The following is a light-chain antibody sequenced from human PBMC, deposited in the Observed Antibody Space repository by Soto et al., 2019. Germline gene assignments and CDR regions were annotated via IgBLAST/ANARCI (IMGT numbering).Light chain of an antibody. CDR3: LQLNIYPLT. V-gene: IGKV1-9*01. CDR2: GAY. J-gene: IGKJ4*01. CDR1: QGISNH. Sequence: DIQLTQSPSFLSASVGDRVTINCRASQGISNHLAWYQQKPGKAPNLLIYGAYTLQTGVPSRLSGRGSGTEFTLTVSSLQPEDFATYYCLQLNIYPLTFGGGTKVEL.